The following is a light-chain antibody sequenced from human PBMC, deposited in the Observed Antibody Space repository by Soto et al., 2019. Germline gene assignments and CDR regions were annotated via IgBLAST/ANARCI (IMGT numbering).Light chain of an antibody. CDR3: CSYSESNTVV. CDR1: SSDVGTYNL. J-gene: IGLJ2*01. V-gene: IGLV2-23*01. Sequence: QSVLTQPASVSGSPGQSITISCTGTSSDVGTYNLVSWYQQHPGKAPKLMIYEGIKRPSGVSIRFSGPKSGNTASLTISGLQAEDEAAYYCCSYSESNTVVFGGGTKVTVL. CDR2: EGI.